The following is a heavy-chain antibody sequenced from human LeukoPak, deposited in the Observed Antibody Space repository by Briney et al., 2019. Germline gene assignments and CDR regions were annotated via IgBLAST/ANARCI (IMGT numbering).Heavy chain of an antibody. CDR2: ISGSGSYT. J-gene: IGHJ4*02. CDR3: AREGYSYGPEIWH. V-gene: IGHV3-23*01. D-gene: IGHD5-18*01. Sequence: GGSLRLSCAASGFTVSDYSMSWVRQAPGKGLEWVSAISGSGSYTDYADSVKGRFTISRDNSKNTLYLQMNSPRTEDTAVYYCAREGYSYGPEIWHWGQGTLVTVSS. CDR1: GFTVSDYS.